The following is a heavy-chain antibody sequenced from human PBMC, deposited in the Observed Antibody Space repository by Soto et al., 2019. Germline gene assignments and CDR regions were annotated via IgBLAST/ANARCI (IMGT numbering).Heavy chain of an antibody. V-gene: IGHV4-39*01. J-gene: IGHJ4*02. CDR1: GGSISSTGYY. CDR3: ARHIGYSYGYRDY. D-gene: IGHD5-18*01. CDR2: IHYGGST. Sequence: SETLSLTCTVSGGSISSTGYYWGWIRQPPGKGLEWIGNIHYGGSTYYNPSLKSRVTISVDTSKNQFSLKLSSVTAADTAVYYCARHIGYSYGYRDYWGQGTLVTVSS.